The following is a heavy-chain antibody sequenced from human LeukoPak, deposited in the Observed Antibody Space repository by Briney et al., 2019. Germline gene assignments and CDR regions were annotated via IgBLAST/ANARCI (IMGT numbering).Heavy chain of an antibody. J-gene: IGHJ6*03. Sequence: SETLSLTCTVSGGSISSSSYYWGWIRQPPGKGLEWIGSIYYSGSTYYNPSLKSRVTISVDTSKNQFSLKLSSVTAADTAVYYCASGWGSSWYRSCYYYYMDVWGKGTTVTVSS. CDR1: GGSISSSSYY. D-gene: IGHD6-13*01. CDR3: ASGWGSSWYRSCYYYYMDV. V-gene: IGHV4-39*01. CDR2: IYYSGST.